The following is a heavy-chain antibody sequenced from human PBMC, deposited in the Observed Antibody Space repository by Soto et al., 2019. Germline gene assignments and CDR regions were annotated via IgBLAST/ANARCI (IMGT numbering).Heavy chain of an antibody. V-gene: IGHV2-5*01. Sequence: QITLRESGPTLVKPTQTLTLTCTFSGFSLTTSGAGVVWIRQPPGKALEWLALIYWNDDKRYKPSLKNGLTITKDTSKNRVVLTMTNMDPVDTATYYCAHGARGYDVLTGYYMSPPDYWGLGTLVTVSS. CDR1: GFSLTTSGAG. CDR2: IYWNDDK. CDR3: AHGARGYDVLTGYYMSPPDY. J-gene: IGHJ4*02. D-gene: IGHD3-9*01.